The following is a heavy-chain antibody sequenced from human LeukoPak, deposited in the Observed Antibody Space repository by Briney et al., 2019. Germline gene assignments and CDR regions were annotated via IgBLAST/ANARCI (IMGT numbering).Heavy chain of an antibody. CDR2: IYPGDSDT. Sequence: KVSCKGSGYSFTTYWIGWVRQMPGEGLEWMGIIYPGDSDTRYSPSFQGQVTISVDKSISTANLQWSSLKASDTAMYYCARVSAVAGQGCDYWGQGTLATVSS. V-gene: IGHV5-51*01. D-gene: IGHD6-19*01. CDR1: GYSFTTYW. J-gene: IGHJ4*02. CDR3: ARVSAVAGQGCDY.